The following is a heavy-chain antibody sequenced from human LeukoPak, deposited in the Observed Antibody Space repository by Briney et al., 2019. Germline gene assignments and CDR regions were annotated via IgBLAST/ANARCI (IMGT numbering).Heavy chain of an antibody. CDR3: ARTSETYMIVVVITPPYFDY. CDR1: GYTFTSYG. V-gene: IGHV1-18*01. Sequence: ASVKVSCKASGYTFTSYGISWVRQAPGQGLEWMGWISAYNGNTNYAQKLQGRVTMTTDTSTSTAYMELRSLRSDDTAVYYCARTSETYMIVVVITPPYFDYWGQGTLVTVSS. D-gene: IGHD3-22*01. CDR2: ISAYNGNT. J-gene: IGHJ4*02.